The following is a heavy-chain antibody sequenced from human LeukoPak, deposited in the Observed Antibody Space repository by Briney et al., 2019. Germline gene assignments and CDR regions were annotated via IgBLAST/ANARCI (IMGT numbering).Heavy chain of an antibody. Sequence: ASVKVSCKASGYTFTSYGINWVQQAPGQGLEWMGWISAYNGNADYAQKLQGRVTMTTDTSTSTAYMELRSLRSDDTAVYYCARNLYQGYCSSTSCYKLTFDPWGQGTLVTVSS. CDR1: GYTFTSYG. V-gene: IGHV1-18*01. J-gene: IGHJ5*02. D-gene: IGHD2-2*02. CDR2: ISAYNGNA. CDR3: ARNLYQGYCSSTSCYKLTFDP.